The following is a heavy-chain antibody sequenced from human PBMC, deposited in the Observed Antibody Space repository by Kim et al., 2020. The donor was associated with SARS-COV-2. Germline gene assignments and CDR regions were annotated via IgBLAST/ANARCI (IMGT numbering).Heavy chain of an antibody. D-gene: IGHD3-16*01. CDR2: ISAYNGNT. Sequence: ASVKVSCKASGYTFTSYGISWVRQAPGQGLEWMGWISAYNGNTNYAQKLQGRVTMTTDTSTSTAYMELRSLRSDDTAVYYCARAPDRYGYYYYGMDVWGQGPTVTVSS. CDR1: GYTFTSYG. J-gene: IGHJ6*02. V-gene: IGHV1-18*01. CDR3: ARAPDRYGYYYYGMDV.